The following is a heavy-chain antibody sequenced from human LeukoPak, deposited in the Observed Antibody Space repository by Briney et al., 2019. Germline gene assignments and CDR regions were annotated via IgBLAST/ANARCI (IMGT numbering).Heavy chain of an antibody. CDR1: GGSISSYY. CDR3: ARDLGYNSGNFDY. V-gene: IGHV4-59*01. Sequence: SETLSLTCTVSGGSISSYYWSWLRQPPGKGLEWIGYIYYSGSTNYNPSLKSRVTISVDTSKNQFSLKLSSVTAADTAVYHCARDLGYNSGNFDYWGQGTLVTVSS. J-gene: IGHJ4*02. D-gene: IGHD1-1*01. CDR2: IYYSGST.